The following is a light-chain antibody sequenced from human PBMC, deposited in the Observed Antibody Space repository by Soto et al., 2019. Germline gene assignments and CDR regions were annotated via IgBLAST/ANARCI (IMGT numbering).Light chain of an antibody. J-gene: IGLJ2*01. CDR1: SSDVGGYNY. Sequence: QSALTQPASVSGSPGQSVTISCTGTSSDVGGYNYVSWYQQHPGKAPKLMIYDVSKRPSGVPDRFSASKSGNTASLTISGLQAEDEADYYCCSYAGTTTLEFGGGTKLTVL. CDR2: DVS. V-gene: IGLV2-11*01. CDR3: CSYAGTTTLE.